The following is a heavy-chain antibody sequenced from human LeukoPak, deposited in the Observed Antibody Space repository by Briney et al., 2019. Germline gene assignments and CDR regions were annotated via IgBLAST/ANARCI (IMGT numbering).Heavy chain of an antibody. J-gene: IGHJ4*02. CDR1: GFTFSGYA. D-gene: IGHD3-10*01. CDR2: ISGSGGST. CDR3: AKDHLGFPANYFDY. V-gene: IGHV3-23*01. Sequence: GGSLRLSCAASGFTFSGYAMSWVRQAPGKGLEWVSAISGSGGSTYYADSVKGRSTISRDNSKNTLYLQMNSLRAEDTAVYYCAKDHLGFPANYFDYWGQGTLVTVSS.